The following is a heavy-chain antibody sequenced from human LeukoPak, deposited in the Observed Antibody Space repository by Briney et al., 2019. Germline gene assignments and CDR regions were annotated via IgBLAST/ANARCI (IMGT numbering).Heavy chain of an antibody. CDR2: ISSSGSTI. J-gene: IGHJ6*03. V-gene: IGHV3-48*03. CDR3: ARGSRASTRYFDWLLEGYYYYYYYMDV. Sequence: PGGSLRLSCAASGFTFSSYEMNWVRQAPGKGLEWVSYISSSGSTIYYADSVKGRFTISRDNAKNSLYLQMNSLRAEDTAVYYCARGSRASTRYFDWLLEGYYYYYYYMDVWGKGTTVTISS. CDR1: GFTFSSYE. D-gene: IGHD3-9*01.